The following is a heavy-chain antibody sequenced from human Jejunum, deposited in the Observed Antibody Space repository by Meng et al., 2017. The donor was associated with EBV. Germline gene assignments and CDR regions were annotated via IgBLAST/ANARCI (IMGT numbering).Heavy chain of an antibody. CDR2: THHSGST. Sequence: QVQLQQWGAGLLKPSETLSLTCAVSGGSISSNNWWSWVRQPPGKGLEWIGETHHSGSTNYNPSLKSRVTISVDKSKNEFSLKLNSVTAADTAVYYCTHYIWGTRPDGVYWGQGTLVTVSS. CDR3: THYIWGTRPDGVY. J-gene: IGHJ4*02. CDR1: GGSISSNNW. D-gene: IGHD3-16*01. V-gene: IGHV4-4*02.